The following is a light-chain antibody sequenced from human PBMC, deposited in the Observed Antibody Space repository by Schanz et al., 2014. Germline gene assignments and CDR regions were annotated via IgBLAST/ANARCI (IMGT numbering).Light chain of an antibody. V-gene: IGKV3-20*01. Sequence: EIVLTQSPGTLSLSPGERAPLSCRASQSVSSSFLAWYQQKPGQAPRLLIYDAFNRATDIPDRFSGSGSGTDFTLTISSLEPEDFAVYYCKHYDGSSWTFGQGTKVEIK. J-gene: IGKJ1*01. CDR2: DAF. CDR3: KHYDGSSWT. CDR1: QSVSSSF.